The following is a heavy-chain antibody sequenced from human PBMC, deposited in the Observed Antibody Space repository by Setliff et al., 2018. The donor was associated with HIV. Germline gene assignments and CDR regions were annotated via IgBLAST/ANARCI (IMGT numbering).Heavy chain of an antibody. D-gene: IGHD3-22*01. CDR2: IYHTGSS. J-gene: IGHJ4*02. V-gene: IGHV4-38-2*02. CDR3: ARDVLDLVISVYGF. Sequence: SETLSLPSDVSGFSLSSRYYWSCIRQSPGTGLEWIGNIYHTGSSYYNPSLNERATISLDPSQNQFSLKLNSVTAADTAVYYCARDVLDLVISVYGFWGQGIPVTVSS. CDR1: GFSLSSRYY.